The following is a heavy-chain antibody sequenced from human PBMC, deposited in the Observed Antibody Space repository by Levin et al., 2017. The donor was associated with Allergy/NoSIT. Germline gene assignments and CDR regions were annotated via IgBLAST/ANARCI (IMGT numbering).Heavy chain of an antibody. CDR3: ATPRGYCSSTSCYLFDY. Sequence: GASVKVSCKASGGTFSSYAISWVRQAPGQGLEWMGRIIPILGIANYAQKFQGRVTITADKSTSTAYMELSSLRSEDTAVYYCATPRGYCSSTSCYLFDYWGQGTLVTVSS. D-gene: IGHD2-2*01. J-gene: IGHJ4*02. V-gene: IGHV1-69*04. CDR1: GGTFSSYA. CDR2: IIPILGIA.